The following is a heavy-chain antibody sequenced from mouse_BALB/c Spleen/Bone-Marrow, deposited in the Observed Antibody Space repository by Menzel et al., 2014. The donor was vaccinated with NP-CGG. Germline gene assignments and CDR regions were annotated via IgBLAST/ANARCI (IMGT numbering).Heavy chain of an antibody. Sequence: EVTLVESGGGLVKPGGSLKLSCAASGFTFSSYTMSWVRQTPEKRLEWVATISSGGSYTYYPDSVKGRFTISRDNAKNTLYLQMSSLKSEDTAMYYCARDAMDYWGQGTSVTVSS. CDR1: GFTFSSYT. V-gene: IGHV5-6-4*01. CDR3: ARDAMDY. J-gene: IGHJ4*01. CDR2: ISSGGSYT.